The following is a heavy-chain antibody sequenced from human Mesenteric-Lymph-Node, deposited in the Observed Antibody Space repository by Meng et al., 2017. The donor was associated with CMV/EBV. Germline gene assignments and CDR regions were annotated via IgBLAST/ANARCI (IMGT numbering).Heavy chain of an antibody. CDR2: IWYDGSHQ. CDR1: GFTFSNCA. V-gene: IGHV3-33*06. D-gene: IGHD6-13*01. J-gene: IGHJ3*02. CDR3: AKRLGLAGTGVYYAFDI. Sequence: GGSLRLSCVASGFTFSNCAMHWVRQAPGKGLEWVAIIWYDGSHQYYADSVKGRFTISRDNSKKTMYLQMDSLRAEDTAVYYCAKRLGLAGTGVYYAFDIWGQGTMVTVSS.